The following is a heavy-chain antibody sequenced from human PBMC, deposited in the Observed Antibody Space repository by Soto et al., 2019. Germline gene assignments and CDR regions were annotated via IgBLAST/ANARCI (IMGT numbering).Heavy chain of an antibody. CDR1: GFALSDRV. J-gene: IGHJ1*01. Sequence: QVQLVESGGGVVQPGRSLRLACAASGFALSDRVMHWVRQAPGKGLEWVSVISHDESNKIYADSVKGRFTISRDTSKNTMYLQMNNPRDEDTAVYYCAREDETSGYAGTFHHWGQGTLVTVSS. V-gene: IGHV3-30*04. D-gene: IGHD3-22*01. CDR3: AREDETSGYAGTFHH. CDR2: ISHDESNK.